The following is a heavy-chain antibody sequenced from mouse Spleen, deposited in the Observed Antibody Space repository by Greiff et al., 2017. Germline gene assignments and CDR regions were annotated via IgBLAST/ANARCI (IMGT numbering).Heavy chain of an antibody. J-gene: IGHJ1*01. V-gene: IGHV5-9-4*01. CDR2: ISSGGSYT. D-gene: IGHD1-1*01. CDR1: GFTFCSYA. Sequence: EVQLVESGGGLVKPGGSLKLSCAASGFTFCSYAMSWFRQSPEKRLEWVAEISSGGSYTYYPDTVTGRFTISRDNAKNTLYLEMSSLRSEDTAMYYCARGSSYWYFDVWGAGTTVTVSS. CDR3: ARGSSYWYFDV.